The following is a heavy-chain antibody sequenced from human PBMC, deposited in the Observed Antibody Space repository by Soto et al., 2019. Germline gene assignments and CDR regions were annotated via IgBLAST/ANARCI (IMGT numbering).Heavy chain of an antibody. D-gene: IGHD1-26*01. J-gene: IGHJ4*02. CDR1: GFTFSSYA. Sequence: GGSLRLSCAASGFTFSSYAMSWVRQAPGKGLHWVSAICCNGASKYYADSVKGRFIISRDNFKNTLYLQMNSLRAEDTATYYCARDLRKGRYFDYWGQGTPVTVSS. CDR3: ARDLRKGRYFDY. V-gene: IGHV3-23*01. CDR2: ICCNGASK.